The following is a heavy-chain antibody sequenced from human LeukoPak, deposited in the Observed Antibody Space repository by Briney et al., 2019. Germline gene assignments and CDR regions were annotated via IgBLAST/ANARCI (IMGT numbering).Heavy chain of an antibody. D-gene: IGHD3-10*01. CDR2: IKSGDTT. V-gene: IGHV4-39*01. Sequence: PSETLSLTSALPHGSLSSRTSYWGCVRQPPGRCLEWVGIIKSGDTTSYNASRKSQVTMFVDTSKKEASLEVSSGTAADTAVYYCARQRAWFGEWAFDYWGRGTLVTVSS. CDR3: ARQRAWFGEWAFDY. CDR1: HGSLSSRTSY. J-gene: IGHJ4*02.